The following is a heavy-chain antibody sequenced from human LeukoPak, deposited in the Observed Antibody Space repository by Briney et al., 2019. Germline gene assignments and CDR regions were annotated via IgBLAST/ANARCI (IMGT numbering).Heavy chain of an antibody. D-gene: IGHD3-9*01. V-gene: IGHV4-34*01. J-gene: IGHJ6*03. CDR3: ARGGNYDILTGYWSSYYYYYMDV. CDR1: GGSFNGYY. CDR2: INHSGNT. Sequence: SETLSLTCAVYGGSFNGYYWSWIRQPPGKGLEWIGEINHSGNTNDNPSLKSRVTISVDTSKNQFSLKLSSVTAADTAVYYCARGGNYDILTGYWSSYYYYYMDVWGKGTTVTISS.